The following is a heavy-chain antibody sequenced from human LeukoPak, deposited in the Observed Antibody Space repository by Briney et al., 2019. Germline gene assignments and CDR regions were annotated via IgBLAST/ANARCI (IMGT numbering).Heavy chain of an antibody. J-gene: IGHJ6*02. D-gene: IGHD3-22*01. Sequence: PGGSLRLSCAASGLTFSDYYMSWIRQAPGKGLEWVSYISSSGSTIYYADSVKGRFTISRDNAKNSLYLQMNSLRAEDTAVYYCAREGYYYDSSGYSYYYYGMDVWGQGTTVTVSS. V-gene: IGHV3-11*01. CDR3: AREGYYYDSSGYSYYYYGMDV. CDR1: GLTFSDYY. CDR2: ISSSGSTI.